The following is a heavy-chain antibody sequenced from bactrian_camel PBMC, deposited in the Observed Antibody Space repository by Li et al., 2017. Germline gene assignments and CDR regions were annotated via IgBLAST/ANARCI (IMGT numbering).Heavy chain of an antibody. D-gene: IGHD6*01. J-gene: IGHJ7*01. CDR1: GFVFRSHV. CDR2: INTGGSST. V-gene: IGHV3S40*01. Sequence: VQLVESGGGLVQPGGSLRLSCAASGFVFRSHVMTWVRQAPGKGLEWVSRINTGGSSTYYADSVKGRFTSSRDNAKNIVYLQMNSLKTEDNAVYYCATSAYGDSWARAMNYWGKGTQVTVS.